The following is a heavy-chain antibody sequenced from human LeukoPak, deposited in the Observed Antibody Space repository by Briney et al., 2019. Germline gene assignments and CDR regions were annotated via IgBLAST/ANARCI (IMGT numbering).Heavy chain of an antibody. Sequence: GGSLRLSCAASGFTFDDYGMSWVRQAPGKGLEWVSGLNWNGGSTGYADSVKGRFTISRDNAKNSLYLQMNSLRAEGTALYYCARASSYDFWSGIDYWGQGTLVTVSS. CDR1: GFTFDDYG. D-gene: IGHD3-3*01. V-gene: IGHV3-20*04. J-gene: IGHJ4*02. CDR2: LNWNGGST. CDR3: ARASSYDFWSGIDY.